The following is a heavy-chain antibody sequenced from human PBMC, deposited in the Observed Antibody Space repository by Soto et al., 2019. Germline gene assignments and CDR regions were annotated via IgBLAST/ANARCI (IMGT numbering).Heavy chain of an antibody. D-gene: IGHD3-22*01. CDR3: AAPTMIVVRGAFDI. V-gene: IGHV3-11*06. CDR2: ISSSSSYT. Sequence: GGSLRLSCAASGFTFSDYYMSWIRQAPGKGLEWVSYISSSSSYTNYADSVKGRFTISRDNAKNSLYLQMNSLRAEDTAVYYCAAPTMIVVRGAFDIWGQGTMVTVSS. CDR1: GFTFSDYY. J-gene: IGHJ3*02.